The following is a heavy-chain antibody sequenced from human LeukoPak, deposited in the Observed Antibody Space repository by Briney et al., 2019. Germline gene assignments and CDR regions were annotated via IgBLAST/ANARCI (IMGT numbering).Heavy chain of an antibody. CDR1: GDSVSSNSAT. CDR2: TYYRSQWYN. CDR3: ARVGGSGWYAFDY. J-gene: IGHJ4*02. D-gene: IGHD6-19*01. V-gene: IGHV6-1*01. Sequence: SQTLSLTCAISGDSVSSNSATWSWSRQSPSRGLEWLGRTYYRSQWYNDYAVSVKSRITINPDTSKNQFSLQLNSVTPEDTAVYYCARVGGSGWYAFDYWGQGTLVIVSS.